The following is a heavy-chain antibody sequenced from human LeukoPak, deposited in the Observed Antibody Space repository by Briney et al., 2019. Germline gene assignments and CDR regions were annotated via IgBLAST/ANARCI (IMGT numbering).Heavy chain of an antibody. Sequence: TGGSLRLSCSGSGFNFGCYALSWVRQAPGKGLEWVGFIRSKALYGTSEYAASVEGRFAISRDDSNNIVYLQMNSLKTEDTAVYFCVRESVRDYYFDFWGQGTLVTVSS. CDR2: IRSKALYGTS. V-gene: IGHV3-49*04. D-gene: IGHD3-10*02. CDR1: GFNFGCYA. J-gene: IGHJ4*02. CDR3: VRESVRDYYFDF.